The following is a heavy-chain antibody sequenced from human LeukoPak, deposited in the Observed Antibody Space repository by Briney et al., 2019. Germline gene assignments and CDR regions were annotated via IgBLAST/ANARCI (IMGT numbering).Heavy chain of an antibody. V-gene: IGHV3-23*01. J-gene: IGHJ5*02. Sequence: LPGGSLRLSCAGSGFTFSTYGMTWVRQAPGKGLEWVSAISGSGGSTYYADSVKGRFTISRDNSKNTLYLQMDSLTVEDTAVYYCAVSNWMDPWGQGTLVTVSS. CDR2: ISGSGGST. CDR1: GFTFSTYG. CDR3: AVSNWMDP.